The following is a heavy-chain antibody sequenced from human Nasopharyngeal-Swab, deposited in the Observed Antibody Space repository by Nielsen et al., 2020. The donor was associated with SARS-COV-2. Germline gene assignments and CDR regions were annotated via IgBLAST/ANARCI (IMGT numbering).Heavy chain of an antibody. V-gene: IGHV4-34*01. Sequence: PGKGLEWIGEINHSGSTNYNPSLKSRVTISVDTSKNQFSLKLSSVTAADTAVYYCARGYRLAARPVVGYYYYGMDVWGQGTTVTVSS. CDR2: INHSGST. D-gene: IGHD6-6*01. CDR3: ARGYRLAARPVVGYYYYGMDV. J-gene: IGHJ6*02.